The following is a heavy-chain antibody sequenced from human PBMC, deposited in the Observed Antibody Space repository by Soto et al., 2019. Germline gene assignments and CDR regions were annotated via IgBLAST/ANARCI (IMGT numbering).Heavy chain of an antibody. J-gene: IGHJ4*02. D-gene: IGHD6-6*01. Sequence: PSETLSLTCTVSGGSISSYYWSWIRQPPGKGLEWIGYIYYSGSTNYNPSLKSRVTISVDTSKNQFSLKLSSVTAADTAVYYCARVGSSIATRPFDYWGQGTPVTVSS. CDR1: GGSISSYY. V-gene: IGHV4-59*08. CDR3: ARVGSSIATRPFDY. CDR2: IYYSGST.